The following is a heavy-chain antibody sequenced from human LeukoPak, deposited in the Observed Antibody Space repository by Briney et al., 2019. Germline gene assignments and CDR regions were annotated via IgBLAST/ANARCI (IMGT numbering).Heavy chain of an antibody. J-gene: IGHJ4*02. Sequence: PGGSLRLSCAASGFTFSRYWMGWVRQAPGKGLEWVAHIKQDGSEKYYVDSVKGRFTISRDNSKNTLYLQINSLRAEDTAVYYCARDSKQLRYFENGGDFDYWGQGTLVTVSS. D-gene: IGHD3-9*01. CDR3: ARDSKQLRYFENGGDFDY. CDR2: IKQDGSEK. CDR1: GFTFSRYW. V-gene: IGHV3-7*01.